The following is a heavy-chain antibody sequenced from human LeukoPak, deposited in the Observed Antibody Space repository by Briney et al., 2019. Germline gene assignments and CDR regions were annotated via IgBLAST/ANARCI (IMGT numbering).Heavy chain of an antibody. CDR3: GRYYGPRSHFDYMDV. Sequence: GGSLRLSCAASGFTFSNYSMSWVRQAPGKGLEWVSSISSSSGSIYYADSLRDRFTISRDNAKNSVYLQMNGLKAEDMAVYYCGRYYGPRSHFDYMDVWGKGTTVTVSS. V-gene: IGHV3-21*01. J-gene: IGHJ6*03. CDR2: ISSSSGSI. D-gene: IGHD3-10*01. CDR1: GFTFSNYS.